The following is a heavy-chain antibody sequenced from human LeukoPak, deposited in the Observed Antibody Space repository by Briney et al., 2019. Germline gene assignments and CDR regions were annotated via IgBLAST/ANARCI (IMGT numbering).Heavy chain of an antibody. CDR2: ISSSSSYI. CDR3: ARGGDYGPGSAPPSLDY. D-gene: IGHD3-10*01. CDR1: GFTFSSYS. Sequence: GGSLRLSCAASGFTFSSYSMNWVRQAPGKGLEWVSSISSSSSYIYYADSVKGRLTISRDNAKNSLYLQMNSLRAEDTAVYYCARGGDYGPGSAPPSLDYWGQGTLVTVSS. J-gene: IGHJ4*02. V-gene: IGHV3-21*01.